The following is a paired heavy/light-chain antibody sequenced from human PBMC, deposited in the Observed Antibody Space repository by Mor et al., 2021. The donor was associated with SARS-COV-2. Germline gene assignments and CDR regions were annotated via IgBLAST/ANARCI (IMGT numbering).Heavy chain of an antibody. CDR3: ASTSHVDTAMVMGFDY. CDR1: GFTVSSNY. V-gene: IGHV3-53*02. J-gene: IGHJ4*02. Sequence: EVQLVETGGGLIQPGGSLRLSCAASGFTVSSNYMSWVRQAPGKGLEWVSVIYSGGSTYYADSVKGRFTISRDNSKNTLYLQMNSLRAEDTAVYYCASTSHVDTAMVMGFDYWGQGTLVTVSS. D-gene: IGHD5-18*01. CDR2: IYSGGST.
Light chain of an antibody. J-gene: IGKJ1*01. Sequence: DIQMTQSPSSLSASVGDRVTITCRASQSISSYLNWYQQKPGKAPKLLIYAASSLQSGVPSRFSGSGSGTDFTLTISSLQPEDFATYYCQQSYSTPPMTFGQGTKVEIK. V-gene: IGKV1-39*01. CDR1: QSISSY. CDR3: QQSYSTPPMT. CDR2: AAS.